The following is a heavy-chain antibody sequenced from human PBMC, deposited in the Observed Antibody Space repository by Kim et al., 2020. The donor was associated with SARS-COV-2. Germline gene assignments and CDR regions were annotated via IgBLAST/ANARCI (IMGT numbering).Heavy chain of an antibody. CDR3: MREATALAIDY. J-gene: IGHJ4*02. Sequence: SETLSLTCAVYGGPFSGYYWSWIRQPPGKGLEWIGEINHSGSTNYNPSLKSRGTISVDTSKNQFSLNLSSVTAADTAVYYGMREATALAIDYWGQGTLVTVSP. D-gene: IGHD5-18*01. CDR2: INHSGST. V-gene: IGHV4-34*01. CDR1: GGPFSGYY.